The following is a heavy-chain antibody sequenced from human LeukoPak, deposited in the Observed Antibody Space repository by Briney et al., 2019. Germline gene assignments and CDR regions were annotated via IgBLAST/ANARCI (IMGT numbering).Heavy chain of an antibody. CDR2: IYYSGST. J-gene: IGHJ4*02. CDR3: ARDRGGSYLSEFDY. CDR1: GGSISSSSYY. D-gene: IGHD1-26*01. V-gene: IGHV4-39*07. Sequence: SETLSLTCTVSGGSISSSSYYWGWIRQPPGKGLEWIGSIYYSGSTYYNPSLKSRVTISVDTSKNQFSLKLSSVTAADTAVYYCARDRGGSYLSEFDYWGQGTLVTVSS.